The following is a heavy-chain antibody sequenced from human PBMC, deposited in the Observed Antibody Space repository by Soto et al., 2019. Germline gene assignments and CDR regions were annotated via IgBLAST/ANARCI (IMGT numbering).Heavy chain of an antibody. D-gene: IGHD3-16*01. CDR2: ISWNSGSI. CDR1: GFTFDDYA. V-gene: IGHV3-9*01. J-gene: IGHJ3*02. Sequence: HPGGSLRLSCAASGFTFDDYAMHWVRQAPGKGLEWVSGISWNSGSIGYADSVKGRFTISRDNAKNSLYLQMNSLRAEETALYYCAKDSMWGAKRGAFDIWGQGTMVTVSS. CDR3: AKDSMWGAKRGAFDI.